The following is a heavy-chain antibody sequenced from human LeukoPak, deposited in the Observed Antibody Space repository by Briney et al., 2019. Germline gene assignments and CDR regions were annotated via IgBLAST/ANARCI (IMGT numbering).Heavy chain of an antibody. CDR2: ISSSGSTI. D-gene: IGHD3-22*01. Sequence: GGSLRLSCAASGFTFSSYSMSWIRQAPGKGLEWVSYISSSGSTIYYADSVKGRFTISRDNAKNSLYLQMNSLRAEDTAVYYCARGKTDYYDSSGPVDYWGQGTLVTVSS. CDR1: GFTFSSYS. CDR3: ARGKTDYYDSSGPVDY. V-gene: IGHV3-48*04. J-gene: IGHJ4*02.